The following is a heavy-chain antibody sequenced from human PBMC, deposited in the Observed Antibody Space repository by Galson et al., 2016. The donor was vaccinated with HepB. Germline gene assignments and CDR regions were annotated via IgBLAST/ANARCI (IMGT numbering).Heavy chain of an antibody. CDR3: ATGIVVAGKMYYHYMDV. CDR1: GASISGTEYY. CDR2: FYYTAYT. Sequence: ETLSLTCTVSGASISGTEYYWSWIRQPPGGGLEWIGTFYYTAYTYYNPPLKIRVAISVDRSKDQFSLRLDSVTAADTGVYYCATGIVVAGKMYYHYMDVWGKGTTVTVSS. J-gene: IGHJ6*03. V-gene: IGHV4-39*01. D-gene: IGHD6-19*01.